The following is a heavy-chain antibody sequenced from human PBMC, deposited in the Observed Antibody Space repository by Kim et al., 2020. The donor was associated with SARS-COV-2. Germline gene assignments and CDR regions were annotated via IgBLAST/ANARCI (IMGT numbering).Heavy chain of an antibody. D-gene: IGHD6-6*01. CDR1: GFTFSSYG. CDR2: IWYDGSNK. V-gene: IGHV3-33*06. J-gene: IGHJ4*02. Sequence: GGSLRLSWAASGFTFSSYGMHWVRQAPGKGLEWVAVIWYDGSNKYYADSVKGRFTISRDNSKNTLYLQMNSLRAEDTAVYYCAKDSSSSSYYFDYWGQGTLVTVSS. CDR3: AKDSSSSSYYFDY.